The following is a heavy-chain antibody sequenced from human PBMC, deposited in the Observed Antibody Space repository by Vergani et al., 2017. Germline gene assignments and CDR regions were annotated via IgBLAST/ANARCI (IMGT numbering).Heavy chain of an antibody. J-gene: IGHJ4*02. CDR2: IYSSGST. V-gene: IGHV4-61*02. D-gene: IGHD2-8*02. CDR3: ARYLCPRGSCIGFDY. Sequence: QVQLQESGPGLVKPSQTLSLTCTVSGGSISSGSYYWSWIRQPAGKGLEWIGRIYSSGSTTYNPSLKSRVTISVDTSRSQFSLTLRSVTVADTAVYYCARYLCPRGSCIGFDYWGQGVLVTVSS. CDR1: GGSISSGSYY.